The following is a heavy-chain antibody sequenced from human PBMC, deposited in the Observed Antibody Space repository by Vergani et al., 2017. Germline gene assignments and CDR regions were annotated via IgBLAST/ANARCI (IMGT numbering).Heavy chain of an antibody. J-gene: IGHJ1*01. CDR3: AESRSACRFQH. CDR1: GVTFSSYA. Sequence: EVQLLESGGGLVQPGGSLRLSCAASGVTFSSYAMSWVRQAPGRGLEWVSAISGSGGSTYYADSVKGRFTSSRDNSKNTLYLQMNSLRAEDTAVYYCAESRSACRFQHWGQGTLVTVSS. CDR2: ISGSGGST. V-gene: IGHV3-23*01. D-gene: IGHD3-16*01.